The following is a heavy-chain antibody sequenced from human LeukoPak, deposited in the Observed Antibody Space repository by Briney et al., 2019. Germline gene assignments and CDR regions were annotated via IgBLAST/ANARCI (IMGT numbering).Heavy chain of an antibody. J-gene: IGHJ4*02. D-gene: IGHD3-22*01. CDR2: IYYGGNT. Sequence: PSETLSLTCSVSGGSLSNSSFYWGWVRQPPGKGLEWIGSIYYGGNTYYKPSLKSRVTISVDTSKNQFSLKLNSVTAADTAVYYCATDPTYDNSGFPFDYWGQGTLVTVSS. V-gene: IGHV4-39*01. CDR3: ATDPTYDNSGFPFDY. CDR1: GGSLSNSSFY.